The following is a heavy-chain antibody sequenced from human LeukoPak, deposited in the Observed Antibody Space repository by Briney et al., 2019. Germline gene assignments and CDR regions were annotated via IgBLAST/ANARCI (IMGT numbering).Heavy chain of an antibody. CDR3: ARHEYSGSYYGLSWFDP. Sequence: PSETLSLTCTVSGGSNSSSGYYWGWVRQPPGKGLEWIASIYYSGSTYYNPSLKSRVTISVDTSKNQLSLKLSSLTAADTAVYYCARHEYSGSYYGLSWFDPWGQGTLVTVSS. CDR2: IYYSGST. J-gene: IGHJ5*02. D-gene: IGHD1-26*01. CDR1: GGSNSSSGYY. V-gene: IGHV4-39*01.